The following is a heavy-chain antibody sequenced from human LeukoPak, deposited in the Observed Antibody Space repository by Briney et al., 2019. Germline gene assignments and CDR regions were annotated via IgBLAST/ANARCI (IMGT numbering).Heavy chain of an antibody. CDR3: AISDYGGTLDY. CDR1: GGFISSYY. D-gene: IGHD4-23*01. CDR2: IYYSGST. V-gene: IGHV4-59*08. Sequence: SETLSLTCTVSGGFISSYYWSWIRQPPGKGLEWIGYIYYSGSTNYNPSLKSRVTISVDTSKNQFSLKLSSVTAADTAVYYCAISDYGGTLDYWGQGTLVTVSS. J-gene: IGHJ4*02.